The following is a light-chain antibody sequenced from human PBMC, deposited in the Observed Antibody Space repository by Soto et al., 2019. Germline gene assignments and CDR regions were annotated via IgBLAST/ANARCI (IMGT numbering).Light chain of an antibody. CDR3: QQYGSSPRT. CDR2: GAS. Sequence: EIVLTQSPGTLSLSPGERATLSCRASQSVSSSSLAWYQQKPGQAPSLLIYGASSRATGIPDRFSGSGSGTDFTITISRLEPEDLAVYYCQQYGSSPRTFGQGTNVEIK. CDR1: QSVSSSS. V-gene: IGKV3-20*01. J-gene: IGKJ1*01.